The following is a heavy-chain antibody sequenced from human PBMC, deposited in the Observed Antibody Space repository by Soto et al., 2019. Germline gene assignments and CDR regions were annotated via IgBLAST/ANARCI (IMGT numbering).Heavy chain of an antibody. Sequence: EVQLVESGGGLGQPGGSLRLSCAASGFIFSAYWMTWVRQAPGKGLEWVANINPDGSEKYYVDSVKGRFTISRDNVKNSLFLQVNNLRAEDTALYYCVRARIDVWGRGTLVTVSS. V-gene: IGHV3-7*01. CDR3: VRARIDV. CDR2: INPDGSEK. J-gene: IGHJ2*01. CDR1: GFIFSAYW.